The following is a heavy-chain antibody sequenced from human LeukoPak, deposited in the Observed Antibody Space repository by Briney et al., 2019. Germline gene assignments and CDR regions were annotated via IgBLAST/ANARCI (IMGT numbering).Heavy chain of an antibody. CDR3: ARVGGRAGYYYMDV. CDR1: GYTFTSYD. D-gene: IGHD1-14*01. Sequence: ASVKVSCKASGYTFTSYDINWVRQAPGQGLEWMGWMNPESGKTGYAQNFRGRVSLTRNSSASTAYMELSSLRFEDTAVYYCARVGGRAGYYYMDVWGKGTTVTVSS. V-gene: IGHV1-8*01. CDR2: MNPESGKT. J-gene: IGHJ6*03.